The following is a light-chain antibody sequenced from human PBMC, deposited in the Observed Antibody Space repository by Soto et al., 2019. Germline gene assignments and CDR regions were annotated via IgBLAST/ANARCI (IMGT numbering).Light chain of an antibody. CDR3: QQYGNSAPNT. CDR2: AAS. CDR1: QSVTSNY. V-gene: IGKV3-20*01. J-gene: IGKJ5*01. Sequence: EMVLTQSPGTLSLSPGERATLSCRASQSVTSNYLAWYQQKPGQAPRLLAYAASSRATGIPDRFSGSGSGTDFTLTISRLEPEDFAMYYCQQYGNSAPNTFGQGTRLEIE.